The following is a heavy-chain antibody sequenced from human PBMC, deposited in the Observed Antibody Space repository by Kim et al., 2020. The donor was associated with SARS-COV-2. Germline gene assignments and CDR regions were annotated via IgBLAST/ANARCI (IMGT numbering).Heavy chain of an antibody. CDR2: INPNSGGT. CDR3: ARGVGGYCSSTSCYRGPEWFDP. D-gene: IGHD2-2*02. CDR1: GYTFTGYY. Sequence: ASVKVSCKASGYTFTGYYMHWVRQAPGQGLEWMGWINPNSGGTNYAQKFQGRVTMTRDTSISTAYMELSRLRSDDTAVYYCARGVGGYCSSTSCYRGPEWFDPWGQGTLVTVSS. J-gene: IGHJ5*02. V-gene: IGHV1-2*02.